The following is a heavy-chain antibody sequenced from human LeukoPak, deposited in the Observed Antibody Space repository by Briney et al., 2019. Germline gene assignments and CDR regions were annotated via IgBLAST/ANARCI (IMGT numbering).Heavy chain of an antibody. V-gene: IGHV3-48*01. D-gene: IGHD2-2*01. CDR3: ARDIGSTSSVCMDV. Sequence: GGSLLLSCAASGFTFSSYSMNWVRQAPGKGLEWVSYISSSSSTIYYADSVKGRFTISRDNAKNSLYLQMNSLRAEDTAVYYCARDIGSTSSVCMDVWGKGTTVTVSS. CDR2: ISSSSSTI. CDR1: GFTFSSYS. J-gene: IGHJ6*03.